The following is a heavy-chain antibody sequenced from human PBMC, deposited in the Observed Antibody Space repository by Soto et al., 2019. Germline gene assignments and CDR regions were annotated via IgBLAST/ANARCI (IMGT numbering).Heavy chain of an antibody. Sequence: EVQLVESGGGLVQPGGSLRLSCAASGFTFSSYWMHWVRQAPGKGLVWVSRLTSDGSSTSYADSVKGRFTISRDNAENTLYLQMNSLRAEDTAVYYCARDPIPPIGYYYYYMDVWGKGTTVTVSS. CDR3: ARDPIPPIGYYYYYMDV. J-gene: IGHJ6*03. D-gene: IGHD1-26*01. CDR2: LTSDGSST. V-gene: IGHV3-74*01. CDR1: GFTFSSYW.